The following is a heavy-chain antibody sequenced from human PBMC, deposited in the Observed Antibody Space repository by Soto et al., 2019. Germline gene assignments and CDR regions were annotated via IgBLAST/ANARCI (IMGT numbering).Heavy chain of an antibody. D-gene: IGHD1-26*01. CDR3: ARHKSSGSYYYYFGMDV. CDR1: GYSFTSYW. J-gene: IGHJ6*02. V-gene: IGHV5-10-1*01. Sequence: GESLKISCKGSGYSFTSYWISWVRQMPGKGLEWRGGIDPSDSYTNYSPSFQGHVTISADKSISTAYLQWSSLKASDTAMYYCARHKSSGSYYYYFGMDVWGQGTTVTVSS. CDR2: IDPSDSYT.